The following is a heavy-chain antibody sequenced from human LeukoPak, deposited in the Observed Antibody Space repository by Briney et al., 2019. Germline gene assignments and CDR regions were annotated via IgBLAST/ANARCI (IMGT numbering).Heavy chain of an antibody. J-gene: IGHJ4*02. CDR3: ARAQDAYSSGWYD. CDR2: ISSSSSYI. CDR1: GFTFSSYS. Sequence: GGSLRLSCAASGFTFSSYSMNWVRQAPGKGLEWVSSISSSSSYIYYADSVKGRFTISRGNAKNSLYLQMSSLRAEDTAVYYCARAQDAYSSGWYDWGQGTLVTVSS. V-gene: IGHV3-21*01. D-gene: IGHD6-19*01.